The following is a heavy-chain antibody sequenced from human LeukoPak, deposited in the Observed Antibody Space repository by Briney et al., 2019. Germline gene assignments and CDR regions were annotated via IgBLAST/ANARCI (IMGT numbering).Heavy chain of an antibody. Sequence: GGSLRLSCAASGFTVSSNYMSWVRQAPGKGLEWVSVIYSGGSTYYADSVKSRFTISRDNSKNTLYLQMNSLSAEDTAVYYCASSAGYCSGGSCAGGMDVWGQGTTVTVSS. J-gene: IGHJ6*02. CDR2: IYSGGST. CDR3: ASSAGYCSGGSCAGGMDV. D-gene: IGHD2-15*01. V-gene: IGHV3-66*02. CDR1: GFTVSSNY.